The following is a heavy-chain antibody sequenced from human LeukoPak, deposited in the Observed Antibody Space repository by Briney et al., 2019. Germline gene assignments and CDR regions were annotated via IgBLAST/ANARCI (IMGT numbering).Heavy chain of an antibody. V-gene: IGHV1-46*04. D-gene: IGHD5-24*01. CDR1: GYTFTSYY. Sequence: ASVKVSCKASGYTFTSYYMHWVRQAPGQGLEWMGIISPSGGSTSYAQKLQGRVTMTRDTSTSTVYMELSSLRSEDTAVYYCARARRKEMATLYAFDIWGQGTMVTVSS. CDR2: ISPSGGST. J-gene: IGHJ3*02. CDR3: ARARRKEMATLYAFDI.